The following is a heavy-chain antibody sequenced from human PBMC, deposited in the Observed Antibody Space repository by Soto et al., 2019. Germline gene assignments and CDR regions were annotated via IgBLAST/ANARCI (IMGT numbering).Heavy chain of an antibody. D-gene: IGHD3-22*01. CDR3: ARRSLNSSESVLNDPFEF. CDR2: IYYSGRS. V-gene: IGHV4-39*01. J-gene: IGHJ4*02. CDR1: GGSISTSSNN. Sequence: SETLSLTRTMSGGSISTSSNNCRWIRQPPGKGLEWIGTIYYSGRSCYNPSLKSRLTMSVDASKNQLSLWVSSVTAADTAVYYCARRSLNSSESVLNDPFEFWGEGTLVTVSS.